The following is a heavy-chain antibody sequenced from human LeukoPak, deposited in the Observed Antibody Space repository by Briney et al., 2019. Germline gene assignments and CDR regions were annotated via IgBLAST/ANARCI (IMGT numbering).Heavy chain of an antibody. CDR2: INPTGGST. D-gene: IGHD4-23*01. CDR3: ARDNSVEDNAWWFDP. V-gene: IGHV1-46*01. J-gene: IGHJ5*02. Sequence: GASVKVSCKASGYTFTSYAMNWVRQAPGQGLEWMGLINPTGGSTGYAQKFQGRVTMTRDMSTSTDYMELSSLRSEDTAIYYCARDNSVEDNAWWFDPWGQGTLVTVSS. CDR1: GYTFTSYA.